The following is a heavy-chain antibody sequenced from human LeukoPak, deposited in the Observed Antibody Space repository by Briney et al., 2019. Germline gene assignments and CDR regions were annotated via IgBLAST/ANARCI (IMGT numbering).Heavy chain of an antibody. J-gene: IGHJ4*02. CDR2: IYSGGST. CDR3: ARGARYYGSGSSCDYFDY. CDR1: GFTVSSNY. D-gene: IGHD3-10*01. Sequence: GGSLRLSCAASGFTVSSNYMSWVRQAPGKGLEWVSIIYSGGSTYYADSVKGRFTISRDNSKNTLNLQMNSLRAEDTAVYYCARGARYYGSGSSCDYFDYWGQGTLVTVSS. V-gene: IGHV3-53*01.